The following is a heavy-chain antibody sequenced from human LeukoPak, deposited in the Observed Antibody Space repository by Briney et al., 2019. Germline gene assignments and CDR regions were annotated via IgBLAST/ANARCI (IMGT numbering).Heavy chain of an antibody. CDR2: ISAYNGNT. Sequence: ASVKVSCKASGYTFTSYGISWVRQAPGQGLEWMGWISAYNGNTNYAEKLQGRVTMTTDTSTSTAYMELRSLRSDDTAVYYCARGRGIAAAALNFDSWGQRTLVTVSS. J-gene: IGHJ4*02. CDR1: GYTFTSYG. CDR3: ARGRGIAAAALNFDS. V-gene: IGHV1-18*04. D-gene: IGHD6-13*01.